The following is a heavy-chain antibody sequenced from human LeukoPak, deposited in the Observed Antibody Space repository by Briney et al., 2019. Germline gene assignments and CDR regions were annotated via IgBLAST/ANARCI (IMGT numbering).Heavy chain of an antibody. V-gene: IGHV4-59*01. CDR3: ARERAAAGLDY. CDR2: IYYSGST. D-gene: IGHD6-13*01. Sequence: PSETLSLTYTVSGGSISSYYWSWIRQPPGKGLEWIGYIYYSGSTNYNPSLKSRVTISVDTSKNQFSLKLSSVTAADTAVYYCARERAAAGLDYWGQGTLVTVSS. CDR1: GGSISSYY. J-gene: IGHJ4*02.